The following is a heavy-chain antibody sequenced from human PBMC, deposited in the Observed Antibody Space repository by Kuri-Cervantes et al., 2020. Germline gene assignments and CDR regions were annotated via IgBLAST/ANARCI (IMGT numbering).Heavy chain of an antibody. CDR1: GGSISSSSYY. J-gene: IGHJ4*02. D-gene: IGHD6-13*01. CDR3: ASFGAAAGFDY. CDR2: IYYSGST. Sequence: GSLRLSCTVSGGSISSSSYYWGWIRQPPGKGLEWIGSIYYSGSTYYNPSLKSRVTISVDTSNNQFSLRLTSVTAADTAVYYCASFGAAAGFDYWGQGTLVTVSS. V-gene: IGHV4-39*07.